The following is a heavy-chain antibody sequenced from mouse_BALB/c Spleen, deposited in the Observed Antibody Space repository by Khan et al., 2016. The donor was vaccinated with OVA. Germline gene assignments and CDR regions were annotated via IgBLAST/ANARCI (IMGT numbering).Heavy chain of an antibody. J-gene: IGHJ4*01. CDR2: ISTGGHYT. CDR1: GFTFSSFA. V-gene: IGHV5-9-3*01. CDR3: ARSLVYYNAMDY. D-gene: IGHD2-2*01. Sequence: EVELVESGGGVVKPGGSLKLSCSASGFTFSSFAMSWVRQTPEKRLEWVATISTGGHYTLYPHSVTGRFTISRDNARNTLYLQMSSLRSEDTAMYYCARSLVYYNAMDYWGQGTSVTVSS.